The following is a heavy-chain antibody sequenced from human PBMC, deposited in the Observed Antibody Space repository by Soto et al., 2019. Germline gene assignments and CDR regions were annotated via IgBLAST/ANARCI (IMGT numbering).Heavy chain of an antibody. CDR3: ARDNNNVLRFLEWSTRTLDV. CDR2: IIPIFGTA. V-gene: IGHV1-69*13. Sequence: SVKVSCKASGGTFSSYAISWVRQAPGQGLEWMGGIIPIFGTANYAQKFQGRVTITADGSTSTAYMELSSLRSEDTAVYYCARDNNNVLRFLEWSTRTLDVWGQGTTVTVSS. J-gene: IGHJ6*02. CDR1: GGTFSSYA. D-gene: IGHD3-3*01.